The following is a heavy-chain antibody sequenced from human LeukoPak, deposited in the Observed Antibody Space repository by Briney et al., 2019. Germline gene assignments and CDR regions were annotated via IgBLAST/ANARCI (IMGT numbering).Heavy chain of an antibody. D-gene: IGHD2-8*01. CDR1: GLAFSNYA. CDR3: AKDVCTSPRCLLYFDS. Sequence: GGSLRLSCTTSGLAFSNYAMNWVRQAPGKGPEWVSGISGFNTYYADSVKGRFTIFRDNSKNVLYLQMDRLRAEDTAVYSCAKDVCTSPRCLLYFDSWGQGTLVTVSS. J-gene: IGHJ4*02. V-gene: IGHV3-23*01. CDR2: ISGFNT.